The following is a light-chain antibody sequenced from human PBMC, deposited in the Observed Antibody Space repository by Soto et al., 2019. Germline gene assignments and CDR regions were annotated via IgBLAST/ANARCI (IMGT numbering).Light chain of an antibody. CDR1: QTIRGN. CDR3: QQLYSFPLT. CDR2: GAS. V-gene: IGKV3-15*01. Sequence: EVVMTQSPATLSVSPGETATLSCRASQTIRGNLAWYQQKPGQAPTLLMYGASTRATGVPARFSGSGSGTEFTLTISSLQPEDFATYYCQQLYSFPLTFGGGTKVDIK. J-gene: IGKJ4*01.